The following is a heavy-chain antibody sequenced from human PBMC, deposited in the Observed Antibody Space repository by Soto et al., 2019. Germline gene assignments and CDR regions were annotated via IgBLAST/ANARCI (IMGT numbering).Heavy chain of an antibody. CDR2: IIAIFGTA. D-gene: IGHD3-22*01. V-gene: IGHV1-69*01. Sequence: QVQLVQSGAEVKKPGSSVKVSCKASGGTFSSYSISWVRQAPGQGLEWMGGIIAIFGTANYAQKFQGRVTITADESTSTAYMERSSLRSEDTAVYYWAIEYSSAPPYYPIGYWGQGTLVTVSS. CDR1: GGTFSSYS. J-gene: IGHJ4*02. CDR3: AIEYSSAPPYYPIGY.